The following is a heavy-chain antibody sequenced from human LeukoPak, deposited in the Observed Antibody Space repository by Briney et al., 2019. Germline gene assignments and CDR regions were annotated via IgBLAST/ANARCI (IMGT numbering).Heavy chain of an antibody. V-gene: IGHV3-33*01. J-gene: IGHJ6*02. Sequence: GGSLRLSCAASGFTFSSYGMHRVRQAPGKGLEWVVVIWYDGSNKYYADSVKGRFTNSGDNSKNAIYLQMNSLRAEDTAVYYCARERYSSSWYNYYYGMDVWGQGTTVTVSS. CDR1: GFTFSSYG. CDR3: ARERYSSSWYNYYYGMDV. D-gene: IGHD6-13*01. CDR2: IWYDGSNK.